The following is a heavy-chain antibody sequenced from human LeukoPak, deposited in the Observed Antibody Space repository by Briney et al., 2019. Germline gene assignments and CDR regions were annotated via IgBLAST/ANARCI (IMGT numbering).Heavy chain of an antibody. V-gene: IGHV4-34*01. CDR1: GGSFSGYY. CDR2: INHSGST. CDR3: ARAGQQLAVSYFDY. J-gene: IGHJ4*02. D-gene: IGHD6-13*01. Sequence: SETQSLTCAVYGGSFSGYYWSWIRQPAGKGLEWIGEINHSGSTNNNPSLKSRVTISVDTSKNQFSLKLSSVTAADTAVYYCARAGQQLAVSYFDYWGQGTLVTVSS.